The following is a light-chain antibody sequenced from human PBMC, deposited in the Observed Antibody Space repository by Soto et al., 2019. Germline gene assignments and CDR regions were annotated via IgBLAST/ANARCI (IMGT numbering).Light chain of an antibody. J-gene: IGKJ1*01. CDR1: QGINSY. Sequence: DVQLTQSPSSLSASVGDRISITCRASQGINSYVAWYQQKPGRSPTILIYAASTLESGVPSRFSGSGSDTDFTRTISGLQPEDAGIYYCQNYKSLSRRFGRAFGQGTKGEIK. CDR2: AAS. CDR3: QNYKSLSRRFGRA. V-gene: IGKV1-27*01.